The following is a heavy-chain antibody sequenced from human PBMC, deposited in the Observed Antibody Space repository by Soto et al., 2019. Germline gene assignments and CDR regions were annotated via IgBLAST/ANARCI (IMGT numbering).Heavy chain of an antibody. Sequence: LSLTCTVSGVSISSYYWTWTRQPPGKGLEWIGYIYYSGSSGSTNYSPSLKSRVTMSADTSKNQFSLKLSSVTAADTAVYYCARMNQLAPKRNAFDIWGQGTMVTVSS. J-gene: IGHJ3*02. V-gene: IGHV4-59*01. D-gene: IGHD1-1*01. CDR2: IYYSGSSGST. CDR1: GVSISSYY. CDR3: ARMNQLAPKRNAFDI.